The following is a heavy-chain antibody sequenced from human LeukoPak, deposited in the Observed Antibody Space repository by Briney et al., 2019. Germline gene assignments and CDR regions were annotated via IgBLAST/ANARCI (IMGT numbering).Heavy chain of an antibody. Sequence: GGSLRLSCAASGFTFSRYAMSWVRQGPGKGLEWVCGISSSGESPYYADSVEGRFTISRDNSKSTLYLEINSLRAEDTAVYYCAKKSRDGYNPFDYLGQGTLVTVSS. CDR1: GFTFSRYA. V-gene: IGHV3-23*01. CDR2: ISSSGESP. J-gene: IGHJ4*02. D-gene: IGHD5-24*01. CDR3: AKKSRDGYNPFDY.